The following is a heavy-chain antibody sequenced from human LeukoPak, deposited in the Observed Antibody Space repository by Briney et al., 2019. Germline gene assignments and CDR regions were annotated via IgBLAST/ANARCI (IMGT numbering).Heavy chain of an antibody. V-gene: IGHV3-23*01. Sequence: PGGSLRLSCAASGFTFSSYAMSWVRQAPGKGLKWVSAISGSGGSTYYADSVKGRFTISRDNSKNTLYLQMNSLRAEDTAVYYCAKDVSRQLDAFDIWGQGTMVTVSS. D-gene: IGHD6-13*01. J-gene: IGHJ3*02. CDR2: ISGSGGST. CDR3: AKDVSRQLDAFDI. CDR1: GFTFSSYA.